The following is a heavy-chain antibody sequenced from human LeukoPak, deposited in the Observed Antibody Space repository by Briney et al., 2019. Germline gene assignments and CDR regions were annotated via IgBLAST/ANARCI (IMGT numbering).Heavy chain of an antibody. J-gene: IGHJ4*02. CDR1: GGSISSYQ. Sequence: SETLSLTCTVSGGSISSYQWSWIRQPPGKGLEWIGYISYSGFTNYNPSLKSRVTISLDTSKNQYSLKLTSVTAADTAVYYCAGHHPRNTVDFWGQGTLVTVSS. CDR2: ISYSGFT. CDR3: AGHHPRNTVDF. V-gene: IGHV4-59*08. D-gene: IGHD2/OR15-2a*01.